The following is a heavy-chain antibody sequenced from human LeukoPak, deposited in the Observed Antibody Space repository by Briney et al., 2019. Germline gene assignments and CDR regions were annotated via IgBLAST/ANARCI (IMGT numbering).Heavy chain of an antibody. CDR2: MNPNSGST. CDR3: ARGRSTGYPYYFEY. V-gene: IGHV1-8*03. J-gene: IGHJ4*02. CDR1: GYTFTSYD. D-gene: IGHD5-12*01. Sequence: GASVKVSCKASGYTFTSYDINWVRQATGQGLEWMGWMNPNSGSTGHAQKFQGRVTITRNTSIGTAYIELSGLRSEDTAVYYCARGRSTGYPYYFEYWGQGTLVTVSS.